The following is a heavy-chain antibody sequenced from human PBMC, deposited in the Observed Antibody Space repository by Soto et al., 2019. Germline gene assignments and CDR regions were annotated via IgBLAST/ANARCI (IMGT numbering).Heavy chain of an antibody. Sequence: QVQLVQSGAEVKKPGSSVKVSCKASGGTFSSYTISWVRQAPGQGLEWMGRIIPILGIANYAQKFQGRVTITADKSTRTAYMDLSSLRSEDTAVYYCASLMSSGYYYGMDVWGQGTTVTVSS. J-gene: IGHJ6*02. D-gene: IGHD3-10*01. V-gene: IGHV1-69*02. CDR2: IIPILGIA. CDR1: GGTFSSYT. CDR3: ASLMSSGYYYGMDV.